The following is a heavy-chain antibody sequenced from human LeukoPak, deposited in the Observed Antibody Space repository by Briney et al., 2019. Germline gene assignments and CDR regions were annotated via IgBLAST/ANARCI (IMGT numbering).Heavy chain of an antibody. CDR2: IYYSGST. CDR1: GGSISSYY. D-gene: IGHD2/OR15-2a*01. Sequence: PSETLSLTCTVSGGSISSYYWSWIRQPPGKGLEWIGYIYYSGSTNYNPSLKSRVTISVDTSKNQFSLKLSSVTAADTAVYYCARGISPPLYYYYCYMDVWGKGTTVTVSS. J-gene: IGHJ6*03. V-gene: IGHV4-59*01. CDR3: ARGISPPLYYYYCYMDV.